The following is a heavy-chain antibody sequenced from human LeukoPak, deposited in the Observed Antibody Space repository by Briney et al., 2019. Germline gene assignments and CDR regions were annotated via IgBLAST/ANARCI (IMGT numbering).Heavy chain of an antibody. CDR3: ARGTTVTMSDAFDI. CDR1: GFSLSTTGMC. J-gene: IGHJ3*02. CDR2: IDWDDDK. V-gene: IGHV2-70*11. Sequence: SGPTLVKPTQTLTLTCTFSGFSLSTTGMCVSWIRRPPGKALEWLARIDWDDDKYYTTSLKTRLTISKDTSKNQVVLTMTNMDTVDTATYYCARGTTVTMSDAFDIWGHGTMVTVSS. D-gene: IGHD4-17*01.